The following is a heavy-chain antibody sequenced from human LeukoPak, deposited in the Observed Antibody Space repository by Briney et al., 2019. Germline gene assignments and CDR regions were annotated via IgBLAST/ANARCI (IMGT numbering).Heavy chain of an antibody. CDR1: GGSFSGYY. CDR3: ASGSDIVVVVAASYYFDY. CDR2: INHSGST. D-gene: IGHD2-15*01. V-gene: IGHV4-34*01. Sequence: SETLSLTCAVYGGSFSGYYWSWIRQPPGKGLEWIGEINHSGSTNYNPSLKSRVTISVDTSKNQFSLKLSSVTAADTAVYYCASGSDIVVVVAASYYFDYWGQGTLVTVSS. J-gene: IGHJ4*02.